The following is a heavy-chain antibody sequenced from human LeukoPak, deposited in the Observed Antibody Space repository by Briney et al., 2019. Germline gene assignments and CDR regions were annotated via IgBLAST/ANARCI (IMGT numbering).Heavy chain of an antibody. CDR2: IRYDGSSK. CDR3: AKVYGSHYFDY. CDR1: GFTFSSYS. Sequence: GGSLRLSCAASGFTFSSYSMNWVRQAPGKGLEWVAFIRYDGSSKYYADSVKGRFTISRDNSKTTLYLQMNSLTTEDTAVYYCAKVYGSHYFDYWGQGTLVTVSS. V-gene: IGHV3-30*02. D-gene: IGHD2-2*02. J-gene: IGHJ4*02.